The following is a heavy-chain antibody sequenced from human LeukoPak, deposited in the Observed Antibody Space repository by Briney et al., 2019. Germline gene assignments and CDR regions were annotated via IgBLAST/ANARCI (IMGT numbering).Heavy chain of an antibody. Sequence: GGSLRLSCAASGFTFSSYTMNWVRQAPGKGLEWVSSTSRSSSYIYYADSMKGRFTISRDNAKNSLDLQMHSLRAEDTAVYYCARGSTVVRGVSPAGDSWGQGTLVTVSS. CDR1: GFTFSSYT. CDR3: ARGSTVVRGVSPAGDS. J-gene: IGHJ4*02. D-gene: IGHD3-10*01. CDR2: TSRSSSYI. V-gene: IGHV3-21*01.